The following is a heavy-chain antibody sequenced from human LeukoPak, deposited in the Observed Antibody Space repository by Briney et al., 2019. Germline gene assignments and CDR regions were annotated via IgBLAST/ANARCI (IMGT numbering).Heavy chain of an antibody. J-gene: IGHJ1*01. CDR2: IYYSGNT. V-gene: IGHV4-59*01. Sequence: SETLSLTCIVSGGSISSYCWSWIRQPPGKGLEWIGYIYYSGNTNYSPSLKSRVTISVVTSKNQFSLKLSSVTAADTAVYYCAGDSYSGTYSPFQHWGQGTLVTVYS. CDR1: GGSISSYC. D-gene: IGHD1-26*01. CDR3: AGDSYSGTYSPFQH.